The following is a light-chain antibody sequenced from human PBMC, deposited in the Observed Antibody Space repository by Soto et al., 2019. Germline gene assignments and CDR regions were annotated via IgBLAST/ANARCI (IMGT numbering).Light chain of an antibody. V-gene: IGLV2-8*01. CDR3: NSDAGTKNLV. CDR2: DVN. Sequence: QSALTQPPSASGSPGQSVTISCTGTSSDVGGHNYVSWYQQPPGKAPKLIIYDVNKRPSGVPDRFSGSKSGNTASLTVSGLQAEDEADYYCNSDAGTKNLVFGGGTKLTVL. J-gene: IGLJ2*01. CDR1: SSDVGGHNY.